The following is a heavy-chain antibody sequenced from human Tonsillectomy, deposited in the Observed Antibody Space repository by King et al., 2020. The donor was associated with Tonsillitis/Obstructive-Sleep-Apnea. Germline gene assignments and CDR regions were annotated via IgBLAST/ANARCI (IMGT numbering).Heavy chain of an antibody. V-gene: IGHV3-64D*06. CDR1: GFTFSSYA. CDR2: FSSNGGST. J-gene: IGHJ6*03. CDR3: VKGTSGEFYYYYMDV. D-gene: IGHD3-10*01. Sequence: VQLVESGGGLVQPGGSLRLSCSASGFTFSSYALHWVRKAPGEGLEYVSAFSSNGGSTYFADSVKGRFTISRDNSNNTLYLEMSSLRAEDTAVYYCVKGTSGEFYYYYMDVWGKGTTVTVSS.